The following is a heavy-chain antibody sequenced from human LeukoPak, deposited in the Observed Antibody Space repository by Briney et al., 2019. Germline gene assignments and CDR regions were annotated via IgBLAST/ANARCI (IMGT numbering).Heavy chain of an antibody. CDR2: IYTSGST. CDR1: GGSISSGSYD. Sequence: SETLSLTCTVSGGSISSGSYDWSWLRQPAGKGLEWIGRIYTSGSTNYNPSLKSRVTISVDTSKNQFSLKLSSVTAADTAVYYCARAGWGKARYCSSTSCYTATTSTYSYMDVWGKGTTVTVSS. J-gene: IGHJ6*03. D-gene: IGHD2-2*02. V-gene: IGHV4-61*02. CDR3: ARAGWGKARYCSSTSCYTATTSTYSYMDV.